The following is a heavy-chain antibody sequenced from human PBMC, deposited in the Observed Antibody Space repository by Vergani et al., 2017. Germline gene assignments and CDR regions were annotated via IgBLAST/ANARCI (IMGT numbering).Heavy chain of an antibody. D-gene: IGHD3-22*01. CDR1: GGSINTGAYY. Sequence: QVQLQESGPRLVRPSQTLSLTCTVSGGSINTGAYYWSWIRQPAGKGLEWIGRIYTSGSTNYNPSLKSRVTMSVDTSKNQFSLKLSSVTAADTAVYYCARDRYYDSSGYSPWYYYYYMDVWGKGTTVTVSS. V-gene: IGHV4-61*02. CDR3: ARDRYYDSSGYSPWYYYYYMDV. CDR2: IYTSGST. J-gene: IGHJ6*03.